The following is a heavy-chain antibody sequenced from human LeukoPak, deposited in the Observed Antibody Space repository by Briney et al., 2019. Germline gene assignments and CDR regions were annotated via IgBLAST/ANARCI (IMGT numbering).Heavy chain of an antibody. CDR2: IYHSGKT. V-gene: IGHV4-38-2*02. J-gene: IGHJ5*02. CDR1: GYSISSGYY. CDR3: AGEGDSSSVGWFDP. D-gene: IGHD6-13*01. Sequence: PSETLSLTCTVSGYSISSGYYWGWIRQPPGKGLEWIGSIYHSGKTYYNPSLKSPVTISVDTSKNQFSLKLTSVTATDTAVYYCAGEGDSSSVGWFDPWGQGTLVTVSS.